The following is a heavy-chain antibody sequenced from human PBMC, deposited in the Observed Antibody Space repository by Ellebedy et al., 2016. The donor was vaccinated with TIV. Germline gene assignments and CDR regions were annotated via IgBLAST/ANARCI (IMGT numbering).Heavy chain of an antibody. D-gene: IGHD1-26*01. CDR2: IIPIFGTA. V-gene: IGHV1-69*13. CDR1: GGTFSSYA. CDR3: AAKVGEGATNWYFDL. J-gene: IGHJ2*01. Sequence: ASVKVSCKASGGTFSSYAISWVRQAPGQGLEWMGGIIPIFGTANYAQKFQGRVTITADESTSTAYMELSSLRSEDTAVYYCAAKVGEGATNWYFDLWGRGTLVTVSS.